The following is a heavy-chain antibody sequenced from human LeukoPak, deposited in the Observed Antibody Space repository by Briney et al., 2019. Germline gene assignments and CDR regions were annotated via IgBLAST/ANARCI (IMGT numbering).Heavy chain of an antibody. CDR2: ISRSSSHI. CDR3: ARDILDSYGPVNWFDR. D-gene: IGHD5-18*01. J-gene: IGHJ5*02. Sequence: GGSLRLSCTASGFTFSHYSMNWVRQPPGKGLEWISYISRSSSHIYYADSVKGRFTISRDNAKNSLNLQMNSLRGEDTAVYYCARDILDSYGPVNWFDRWGQGTLITVSS. V-gene: IGHV3-21*01. CDR1: GFTFSHYS.